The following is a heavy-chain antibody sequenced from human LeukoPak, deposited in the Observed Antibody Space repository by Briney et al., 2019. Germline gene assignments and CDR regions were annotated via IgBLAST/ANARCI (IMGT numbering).Heavy chain of an antibody. V-gene: IGHV1-18*01. J-gene: IGHJ6*03. CDR1: RYIFTSYG. CDR2: IRAYIGNT. Sequence: ASVKVSCKASRYIFTSYGISWVRQAPGQGLEGMGWIRAYIGNTNEAQKLQGRVTMNTDTPTSTAYMELRSLRSDDTAVYYCARVYPPYEDFWSYRKAYDYYYMDVWGKGTTVTVSS. CDR3: ARVYPPYEDFWSYRKAYDYYYMDV. D-gene: IGHD3-3*01.